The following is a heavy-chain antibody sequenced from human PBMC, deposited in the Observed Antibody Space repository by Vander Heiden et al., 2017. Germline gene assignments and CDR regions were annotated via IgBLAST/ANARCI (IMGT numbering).Heavy chain of an antibody. Sequence: EVQLLESGGGLVQPGGSLRLSCAASGFTFSSYALSWVRQAPGKGLEWVSAISGSGGSTYYADSVKGRVTISRDNSKNTLYRQMNSLRAEETAVYYCAKVIPVADYDILTGYFDYWGQGTMVTVYS. CDR1: GFTFSSYA. CDR3: AKVIPVADYDILTGYFDY. CDR2: ISGSGGST. J-gene: IGHJ4*02. D-gene: IGHD3-9*01. V-gene: IGHV3-23*01.